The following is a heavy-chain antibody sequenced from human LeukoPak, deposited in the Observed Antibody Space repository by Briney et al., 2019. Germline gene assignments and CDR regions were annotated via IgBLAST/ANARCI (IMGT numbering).Heavy chain of an antibody. CDR2: ISGSGGST. J-gene: IGHJ6*04. V-gene: IGHV3-23*01. CDR1: GLTFSSYA. D-gene: IGHD4-17*01. CDR3: AKYHYGDLSYYYYYGMDV. Sequence: GGSLRLSCAASGLTFSSYAMSWVRQAPGKGLEWVSAISGSGGSTYYADSVKGRFTISRDNSKNTLYLQMNSLRAEDTAVYYCAKYHYGDLSYYYYYGMDVWGKGTTVTVSS.